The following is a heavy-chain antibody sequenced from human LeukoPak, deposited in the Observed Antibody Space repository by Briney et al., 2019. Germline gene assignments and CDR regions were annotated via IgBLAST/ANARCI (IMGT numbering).Heavy chain of an antibody. Sequence: ASVKVSCKASGYTFTSYGISWVRQAPGQGLEWMGWISAYNGNTNYAQKLQGRVTMTTDTSTSTVYMELSSLRSEDTAVYYCARGAMVRGVRLLPYYFDYWGQGTLVTVSS. V-gene: IGHV1-18*01. J-gene: IGHJ4*02. CDR3: ARGAMVRGVRLLPYYFDY. CDR2: ISAYNGNT. D-gene: IGHD3-10*01. CDR1: GYTFTSYG.